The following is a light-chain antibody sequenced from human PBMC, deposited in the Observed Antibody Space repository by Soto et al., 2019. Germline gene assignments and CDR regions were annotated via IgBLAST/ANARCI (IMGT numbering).Light chain of an antibody. Sequence: EIVLTQSPGTLSLSPGERATLSCRASQSVSNNYLAWYQQKPGQAPRLLIYDASSRANGIPARFTGSGSGTDFSLTISSLEPEDFAVYYCQQRGTWPTFGQGTKVDIK. CDR2: DAS. CDR1: QSVSNNY. CDR3: QQRGTWPT. J-gene: IGKJ1*01. V-gene: IGKV3D-20*02.